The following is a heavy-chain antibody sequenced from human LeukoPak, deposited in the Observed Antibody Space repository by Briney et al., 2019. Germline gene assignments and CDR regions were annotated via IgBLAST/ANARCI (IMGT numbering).Heavy chain of an antibody. D-gene: IGHD2-2*01. CDR2: INSDGSST. J-gene: IGHJ4*02. V-gene: IGHV3-74*01. CDR3: ARRVVVPAAPYYFDY. CDR1: GFIFSSYW. Sequence: GGSLRLSCAASGFIFSSYWMHWVRQAPGKGLVWVSRINSDGSSTSYADSVKGRFTISRDNAKNTLYLQMNSLRAEDTAVYYCARRVVVPAAPYYFDYWGQGTLVTVSS.